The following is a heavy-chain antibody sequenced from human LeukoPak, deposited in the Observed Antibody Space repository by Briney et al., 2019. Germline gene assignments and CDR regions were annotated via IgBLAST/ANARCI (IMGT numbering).Heavy chain of an antibody. D-gene: IGHD3-3*01. J-gene: IGHJ4*02. CDR1: GYTFTGYY. CDR2: INPNSGGT. Sequence: ASVKVSCKASGYTFTGYYMHWVRQAPGQGLEWMGWINPNSGGTNYAQKFQGRVTMTRDTSISTAYMELSRLRSDDTAVYYCARVVTIFGVVEYWGQGTLVTVSS. CDR3: ARVVTIFGVVEY. V-gene: IGHV1-2*02.